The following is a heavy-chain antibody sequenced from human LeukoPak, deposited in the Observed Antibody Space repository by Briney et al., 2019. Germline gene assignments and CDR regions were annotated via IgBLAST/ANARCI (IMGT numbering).Heavy chain of an antibody. J-gene: IGHJ3*02. CDR2: INPDGSTT. CDR1: GLTFSRYW. Sequence: GGSLRLSCEASGLTFSRYWMHWVRQPPGGGLVWVSRINPDGSTTKYADSVKGRFTISRDNAKNTLYLQMNSPGVEDTATYHCATGAGSGNNRPPDVFDIWGQGALVTVSS. CDR3: ATGAGSGNNRPPDVFDI. D-gene: IGHD4-23*01. V-gene: IGHV3-74*01.